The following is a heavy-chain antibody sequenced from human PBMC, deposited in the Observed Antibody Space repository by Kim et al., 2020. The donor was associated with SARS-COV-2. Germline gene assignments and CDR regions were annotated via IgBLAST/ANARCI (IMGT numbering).Heavy chain of an antibody. Sequence: SVKVSCKASGGTFSSYAISWVQQAPGQGLEWMGGIIPIFGTANYAQKFQGRVTITADESTSTAYMELSSLRSEDTAVYYCARGGVATIFGVPLHGGWFDPWGQGTLVTVSS. J-gene: IGHJ5*02. CDR2: IIPIFGTA. CDR1: GGTFSSYA. D-gene: IGHD3-3*01. V-gene: IGHV1-69*13. CDR3: ARGGVATIFGVPLHGGWFDP.